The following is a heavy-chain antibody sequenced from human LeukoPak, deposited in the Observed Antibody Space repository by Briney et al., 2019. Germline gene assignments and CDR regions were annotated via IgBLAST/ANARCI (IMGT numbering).Heavy chain of an antibody. D-gene: IGHD3-22*01. CDR2: IHTSGST. V-gene: IGHV4-4*02. Sequence: SETLSLTYAVSGGSISSSNWWSWVRQPPGKGLEWIGRIHTSGSTNYKSSLKSRVTMSVDTSKNQFSLKLSSVSAADTAVYYCARDQYYYDSSGYYRFDYWGQGTLVTVSS. J-gene: IGHJ4*02. CDR1: GGSISSSNW. CDR3: ARDQYYYDSSGYYRFDY.